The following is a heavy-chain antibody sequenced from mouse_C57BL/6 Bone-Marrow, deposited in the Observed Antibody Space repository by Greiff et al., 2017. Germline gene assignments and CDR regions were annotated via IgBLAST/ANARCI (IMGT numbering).Heavy chain of an antibody. CDR2: IYPRSGNT. CDR3: ARGYYYGSSLTMDY. J-gene: IGHJ4*01. D-gene: IGHD1-1*01. V-gene: IGHV1-81*01. CDR1: GYTFTSYG. Sequence: VQLQQSGAELARPGASVKLSCKASGYTFTSYGISWVKQRTGQGLEWIGEIYPRSGNTYYNEKLKGKATLTADKSSSTAYRELRSLTSEDSAVYFCARGYYYGSSLTMDYWGQGTSVTVSS.